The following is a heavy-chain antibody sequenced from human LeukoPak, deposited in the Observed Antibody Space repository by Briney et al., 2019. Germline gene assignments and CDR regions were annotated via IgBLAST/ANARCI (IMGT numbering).Heavy chain of an antibody. Sequence: GGSLRLSCAASGCTFSSYGMHWVRQAPGKGLEWVAFIRYDGSNKYYADSVKGRFTISRDNSKNTLYLQMNSLRAEDTAVYYCAKDRGYYYYYMDVWGKGTTVTVSS. CDR1: GCTFSSYG. J-gene: IGHJ6*03. CDR2: IRYDGSNK. V-gene: IGHV3-30*02. CDR3: AKDRGYYYYYMDV. D-gene: IGHD3-10*01.